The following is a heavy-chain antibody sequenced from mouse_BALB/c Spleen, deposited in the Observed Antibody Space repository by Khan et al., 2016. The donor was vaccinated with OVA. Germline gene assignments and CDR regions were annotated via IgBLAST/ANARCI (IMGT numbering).Heavy chain of an antibody. CDR1: GYSITSDYA. J-gene: IGHJ2*01. CDR2: ISYSGST. Sequence: EVQLQESGPGLVKPSQSLSLTCTVTGYSITSDYAWNWIRQFPGNKLEWMGYISYSGSTSYNPSLKSRISITRETPKNQFFLQLNSVTTEDTATYYCARSIMANWGQGTTLTVSS. CDR3: ARSIMAN. V-gene: IGHV3-2*02.